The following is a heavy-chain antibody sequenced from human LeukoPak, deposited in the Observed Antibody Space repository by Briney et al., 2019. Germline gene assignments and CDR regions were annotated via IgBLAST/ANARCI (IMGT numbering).Heavy chain of an antibody. V-gene: IGHV3-74*01. CDR2: INSDGSSI. CDR1: GFTFSSYW. Sequence: GGSLRLSCAASGFTFSSYWMHWVRQAPGKGLVWVSRINSDGSSISCADSVKGRFTISRDNAKNTLYLQMNSLRAEDTAVYYCARACSSTSCYDAFDIWGQGTMVTVSS. CDR3: ARACSSTSCYDAFDI. J-gene: IGHJ3*02. D-gene: IGHD2-2*01.